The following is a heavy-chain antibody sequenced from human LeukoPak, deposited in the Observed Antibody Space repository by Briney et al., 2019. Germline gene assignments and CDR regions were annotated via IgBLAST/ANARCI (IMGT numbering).Heavy chain of an antibody. V-gene: IGHV3-74*01. J-gene: IGHJ3*02. CDR1: GFTFSSCW. Sequence: GGSLRLSCAASGFTFSSCWMHWVRHAPGKGLVWVSRINSDGSSTNYADSVKGRFTISRDNAKKTLYLQMNSLRAEDTAVYYCASVVGGYYPPVEGFDIWGQGTMVTVSS. CDR3: ASVVGGYYPPVEGFDI. CDR2: INSDGSST. D-gene: IGHD3-3*01.